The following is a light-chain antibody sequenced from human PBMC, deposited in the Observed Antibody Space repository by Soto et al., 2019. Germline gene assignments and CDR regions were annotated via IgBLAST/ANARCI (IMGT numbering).Light chain of an antibody. CDR1: SSDVGGYNY. J-gene: IGLJ2*01. CDR3: TSYTGSSTLLL. Sequence: QSVLTQPASVSGSPGQSITISCTGTSSDVGGYNYVSWYRQHPGKAPKLMIYEVTNRPSGVSYRFSGSKSGNTASLTISGLQAEDEADYYCTSYTGSSTLLLFGGGTKVTVL. CDR2: EVT. V-gene: IGLV2-14*01.